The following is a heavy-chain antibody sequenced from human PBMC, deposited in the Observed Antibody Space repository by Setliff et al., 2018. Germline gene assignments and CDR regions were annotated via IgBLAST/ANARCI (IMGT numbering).Heavy chain of an antibody. Sequence: SETLSLTCAVYGASFRGTYCSWIRQSPGKGLEWIGEINHTGSPNWIGEINHSGSPNYNPSLKSRATMSVDTSKNQFSLKLTSVTAADTAVYYCRVWVDMIEVDSWAQGTLVTVSS. D-gene: IGHD3-22*01. V-gene: IGHV4-34*01. CDR3: RVWVDMIEVDS. CDR2: INHSGSP. J-gene: IGHJ4*02. CDR1: GASFRGTY.